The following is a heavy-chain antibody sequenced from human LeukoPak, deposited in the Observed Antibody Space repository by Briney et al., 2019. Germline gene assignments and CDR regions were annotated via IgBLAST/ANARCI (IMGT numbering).Heavy chain of an antibody. CDR1: GFTFSSYS. CDR2: ISSSSSYI. Sequence: KAGGSLRLSCAASGFTFSSYSMNWVRQAPGKGLEWVSSISSSSSYIYYADSVKGRFTISRDNAKNSLYLQMNSLRAEDTAVYYCARGAITIFGVVITYFDYWGQGTLVTVSS. V-gene: IGHV3-21*01. CDR3: ARGAITIFGVVITYFDY. J-gene: IGHJ4*02. D-gene: IGHD3-3*01.